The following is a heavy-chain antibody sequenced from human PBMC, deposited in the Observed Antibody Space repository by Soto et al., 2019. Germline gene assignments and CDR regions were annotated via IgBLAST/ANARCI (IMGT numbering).Heavy chain of an antibody. CDR1: GFTLSSYS. J-gene: IGHJ4*02. CDR3: ARDGGYSGYDIDY. CDR2: ISRTSSAI. V-gene: IGHV3-48*02. D-gene: IGHD5-12*01. Sequence: EVQLVESGGGLLQPGGSLRLSCAASGFTLSSYSMNWVRQAPGKGLDWVAYISRTSSAIYYADSVKGRFTISRDNANNSLFLQMNSLRDEDTAVYYCARDGGYSGYDIDYWGLGTLVTVSS.